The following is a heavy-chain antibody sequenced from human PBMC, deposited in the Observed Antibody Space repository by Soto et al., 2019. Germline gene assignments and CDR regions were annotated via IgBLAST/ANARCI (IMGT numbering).Heavy chain of an antibody. CDR3: ARGAGIAARPKECDY. D-gene: IGHD6-6*01. Sequence: EVQLVESGGGLVQPGGSLRLSCAASGFTFSNYWMHWVRQTPGKGLVWVSALNSDGSDTRYVDSVTGRFTISRDNAKNMLYLQMNSLRAEDTAMYYCARGAGIAARPKECDYWGQGTLVTVSS. CDR1: GFTFSNYW. J-gene: IGHJ4*02. V-gene: IGHV3-74*01. CDR2: LNSDGSDT.